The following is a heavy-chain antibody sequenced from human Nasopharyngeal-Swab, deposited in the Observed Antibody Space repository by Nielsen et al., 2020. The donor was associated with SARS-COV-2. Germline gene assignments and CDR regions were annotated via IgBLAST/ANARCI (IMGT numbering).Heavy chain of an antibody. D-gene: IGHD2-2*02. V-gene: IGHV3-49*03. CDR2: IRSQAHSATR. Sequence: GESLKISCTTSGFTFGAYAMSWFRQAPGKGLEWVAFIRSQAHSATRTYAASVKGRFTISRDDSKNIAYLQMNSLRAEDTAVYYCAKCSSTYCYTKYYMDVWGKGTTVTVSS. J-gene: IGHJ6*03. CDR1: GFTFGAYA. CDR3: AKCSSTYCYTKYYMDV.